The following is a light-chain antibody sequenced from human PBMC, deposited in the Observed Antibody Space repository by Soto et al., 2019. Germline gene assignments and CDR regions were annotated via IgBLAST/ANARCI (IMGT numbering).Light chain of an antibody. CDR3: LQYDNYPLS. CDR1: LGISNS. Sequence: DIQMTQSPSSLSASVGDRVTISCRASLGISNSLAWFQQKPGRTPKSLIYAASSLHSGVPSKFSGSGSGTEFTLTISSLQPEDSATYYCLQYDNYPLSFGGGTKVDIK. V-gene: IGKV1-16*02. CDR2: AAS. J-gene: IGKJ4*01.